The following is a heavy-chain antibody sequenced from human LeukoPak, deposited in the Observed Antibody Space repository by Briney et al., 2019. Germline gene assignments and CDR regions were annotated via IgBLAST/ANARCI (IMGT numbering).Heavy chain of an antibody. CDR3: ARIAAQGRNNWFDP. V-gene: IGHV1-18*01. D-gene: IGHD6-6*01. J-gene: IGHJ5*02. CDR1: GYTFTIYG. CDR2: ISAYNGNT. Sequence: ASVKVSCKASGYTFTIYGISWVRQAPGQGLEWMGWISAYNGNTNYAQKLQGRVTMSTDASTSTAYMELRSLRSDDTAVYYCARIAAQGRNNWFDPWGQGTLVTVSS.